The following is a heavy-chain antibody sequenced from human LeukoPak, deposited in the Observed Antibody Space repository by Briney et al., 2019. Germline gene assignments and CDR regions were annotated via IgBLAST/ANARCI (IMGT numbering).Heavy chain of an antibody. J-gene: IGHJ6*03. D-gene: IGHD2-21*02. Sequence: GGSLRLSCAASGFTFSSYAMHWVRQAPGKGLEYVSAISSNGGSTYYANSVKGRFTISRDNSKNTLYLQMGSLRAEDMAVYYCAREYCGGDCYPSGAYYYYYYMDVWGKGTTVTVSS. V-gene: IGHV3-64*01. CDR3: AREYCGGDCYPSGAYYYYYYMDV. CDR2: ISSNGGST. CDR1: GFTFSSYA.